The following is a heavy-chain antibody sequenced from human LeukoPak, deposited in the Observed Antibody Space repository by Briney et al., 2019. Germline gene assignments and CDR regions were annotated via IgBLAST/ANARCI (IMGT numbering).Heavy chain of an antibody. J-gene: IGHJ4*02. V-gene: IGHV3-48*01. CDR3: ARVVYGYCSSTSCSV. CDR1: AFTFSSYS. D-gene: IGHD2-2*03. CDR2: ISRSSSTI. Sequence: PGGSLRLSCAASAFTFSSYSMNWVRQAPGKGLEWVSYISRSSSTIYYADSVKGRFTISRDNSKNTLYLQMNSLRAEDTAVYYCARVVYGYCSSTSCSVWGQGTLVTVSS.